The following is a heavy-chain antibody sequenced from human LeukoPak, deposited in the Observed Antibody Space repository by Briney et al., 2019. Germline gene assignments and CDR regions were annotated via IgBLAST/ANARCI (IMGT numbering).Heavy chain of an antibody. CDR1: GDSINAYY. CDR3: ARRRAEGGSNGHYNWFDP. V-gene: IGHV4-59*08. CDR2: IYFSGTT. J-gene: IGHJ5*02. Sequence: SETLSLTCTVSGDSINAYYWGWVRQPPGKGLEWIGYIYFSGTTKYNPSLESRVTISVDTSKNQFSLKLSSVTAADTAVYYCARRRAEGGSNGHYNWFDPWGQGILVTVSS. D-gene: IGHD6-13*01.